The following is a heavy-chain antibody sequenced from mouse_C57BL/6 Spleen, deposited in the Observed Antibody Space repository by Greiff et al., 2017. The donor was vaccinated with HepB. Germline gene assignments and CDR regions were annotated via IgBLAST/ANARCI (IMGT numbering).Heavy chain of an antibody. Sequence: VQLQQSGPELVKPGASVKMSCKASGYTFTDYNMHWVKQSHGKSLEWIGYINPNNGGTSYNQKFKGKATLTVNKSSSTAYMELRSLTSEDSAVYYCARYYGSGYSFAYWGQGTLVTVSA. CDR1: GYTFTDYN. CDR3: ARYYGSGYSFAY. D-gene: IGHD1-1*01. CDR2: INPNNGGT. V-gene: IGHV1-22*01. J-gene: IGHJ3*01.